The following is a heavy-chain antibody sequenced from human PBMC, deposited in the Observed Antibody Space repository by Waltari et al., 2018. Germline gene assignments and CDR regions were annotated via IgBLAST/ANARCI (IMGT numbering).Heavy chain of an antibody. J-gene: IGHJ3*02. CDR2: INHSGST. CDR1: GGSFSGSY. V-gene: IGHV4-34*01. CDR3: ARSTVTPDAFDI. D-gene: IGHD4-17*01. Sequence: QVQLQQWGAGLLKPSETLSLTCAVYGGSFSGSYWSWIRQPPGKGLEWIGEINHSGSTNYSPSLKSRVTISVDTSKNQFSLKLSSVTAADTAVYYCARSTVTPDAFDIWGQGTMVTVSS.